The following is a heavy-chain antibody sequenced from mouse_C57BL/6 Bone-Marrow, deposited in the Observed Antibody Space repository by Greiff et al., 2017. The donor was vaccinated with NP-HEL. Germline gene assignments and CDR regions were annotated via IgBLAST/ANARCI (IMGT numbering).Heavy chain of an antibody. CDR1: GYTFTSYW. V-gene: IGHV1-69*01. J-gene: IGHJ2*01. CDR2: IDPSDSYT. CDR3: AVYYSVSFFDY. Sequence: QVQLQQPGAELVMPGASVKLSCKASGYTFTSYWMHWVKQRPGQGLEWIGEIDPSDSYTNYNQKFKGKSTLTVDKSSSTAYMQLSSLTSEDSAVYYCAVYYSVSFFDYWGQGTTLTVSS. D-gene: IGHD1-1*01.